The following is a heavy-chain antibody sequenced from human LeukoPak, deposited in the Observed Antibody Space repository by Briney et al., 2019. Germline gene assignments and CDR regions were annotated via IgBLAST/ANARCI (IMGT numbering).Heavy chain of an antibody. CDR1: GYTFTSYD. CDR2: ISAYNGNT. V-gene: IGHV1-18*01. CDR3: ARDRRRYCTNGVCSSFGY. J-gene: IGHJ4*02. Sequence: ASVKVSCKASGYTFTSYDISWVRQAPGQGLEWMGWISAYNGNTNYAQKLQGRVTMTTDTSTSTAYMELRSLRSDDTAVYYCARDRRRYCTNGVCSSFGYWGQGTLVTVSS. D-gene: IGHD2-8*01.